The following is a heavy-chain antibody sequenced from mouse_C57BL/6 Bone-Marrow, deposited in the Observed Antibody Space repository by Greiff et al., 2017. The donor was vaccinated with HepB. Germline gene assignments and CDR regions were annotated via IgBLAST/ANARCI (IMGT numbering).Heavy chain of an antibody. CDR2: ISGGGGNT. Sequence: EVQRVESGGGLVKPGGSLKLSCAASGFTFSSYTMSWVRQTPEKRLEWVATISGGGGNTYYPDSVKGRFTISRDNAKNTLYLQMSSLRSEDTALYYCARQKGFITNYYAMDYWGQGTSVTVSS. CDR3: ARQKGFITNYYAMDY. V-gene: IGHV5-9*01. D-gene: IGHD1-1*01. J-gene: IGHJ4*01. CDR1: GFTFSSYT.